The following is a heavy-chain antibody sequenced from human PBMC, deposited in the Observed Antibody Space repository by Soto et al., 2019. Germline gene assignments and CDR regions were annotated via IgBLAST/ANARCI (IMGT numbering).Heavy chain of an antibody. D-gene: IGHD2-15*01. Sequence: GGSVKVSCKASGYTFTTYGISWVRQAPGQGLEWMGWINAIFGNANYAQKLQGRVTMTTDESTSTAYMELSSLRSEDTAVYYCATSTGGYCSGGSCYSVDYWGQGTLVTVSS. CDR3: ATSTGGYCSGGSCYSVDY. V-gene: IGHV1-18*01. CDR2: INAIFGNA. CDR1: GYTFTTYG. J-gene: IGHJ4*02.